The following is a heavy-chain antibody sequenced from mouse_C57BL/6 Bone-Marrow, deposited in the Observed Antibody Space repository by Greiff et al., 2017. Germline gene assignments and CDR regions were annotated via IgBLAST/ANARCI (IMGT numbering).Heavy chain of an antibody. Sequence: VKLVASGAELARPGASVKMSCKASGYTFTSYGISWVKQSTGQGLEWIGDIYPRSGNACYNEKFKGKATLTADKSSSTAYMELRSLTSEDSAVYFCARYYGSSQGYFDVWGTGTTVTVSS. J-gene: IGHJ1*03. CDR3: ARYYGSSQGYFDV. CDR1: GYTFTSYG. D-gene: IGHD1-1*01. V-gene: IGHV1-81*01. CDR2: IYPRSGNA.